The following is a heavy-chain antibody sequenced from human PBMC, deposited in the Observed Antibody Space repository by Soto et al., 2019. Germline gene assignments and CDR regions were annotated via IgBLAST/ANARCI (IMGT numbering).Heavy chain of an antibody. J-gene: IGHJ5*02. CDR3: ARALIAAAGTEPPRWFDP. D-gene: IGHD6-13*01. V-gene: IGHV4-34*01. CDR1: GGSFSGYY. CDR2: INHSGST. Sequence: PSETLSLTCAVYGGSFSGYYWSWIRQPPGKGLEWIGEINHSGSTNYNPSLKSRVTISVDTSKNQFSLKLSSVTAADTAVYYCARALIAAAGTEPPRWFDPWGQGTLVTVSS.